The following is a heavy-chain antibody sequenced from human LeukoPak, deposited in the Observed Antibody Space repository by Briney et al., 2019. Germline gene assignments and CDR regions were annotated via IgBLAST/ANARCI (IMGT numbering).Heavy chain of an antibody. CDR2: ISDSGS. CDR3: ARRIAAADAFDI. Sequence: SETLSLTCIVSGGSISSYYWSWIRQPPGKGLEWIGYISDSGSTISVDTSKNQFSLKLSSVTAADTAVYYCARRIAAADAFDIWGQGTTVTVSS. J-gene: IGHJ3*02. D-gene: IGHD6-13*01. V-gene: IGHV4-59*08. CDR1: GGSISSYY.